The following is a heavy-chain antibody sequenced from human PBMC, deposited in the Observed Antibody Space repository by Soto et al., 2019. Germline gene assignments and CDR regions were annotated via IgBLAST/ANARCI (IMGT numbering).Heavy chain of an antibody. V-gene: IGHV3-66*01. CDR3: AREYCSGGSCQPADAFDI. Sequence: EVQLVESGGGLVQPGGSLRLSCAASGFTVSSNYMSWVRQAPGKGLEWVSVIYSGGSTYYADSVKGRFTISRDNSKNTLYLQMNSLRAEDTAVYYCAREYCSGGSCQPADAFDIWGQGTMVTVSS. J-gene: IGHJ3*02. CDR1: GFTVSSNY. CDR2: IYSGGST. D-gene: IGHD2-15*01.